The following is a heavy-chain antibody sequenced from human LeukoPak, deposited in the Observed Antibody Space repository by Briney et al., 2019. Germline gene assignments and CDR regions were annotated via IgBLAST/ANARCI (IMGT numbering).Heavy chain of an antibody. CDR2: IYYSGST. J-gene: IGHJ4*02. D-gene: IGHD5-12*01. CDR3: ARQRHSGQKGGFDY. V-gene: IGHV4-59*08. Sequence: RQXXXXGXXWIGYIYYSGSTNYNPSLKSRVTISVDTSKNQFSLKLSSVTAADTAVYYCARQRHSGQKGGFDYWGQGTLVTVSS.